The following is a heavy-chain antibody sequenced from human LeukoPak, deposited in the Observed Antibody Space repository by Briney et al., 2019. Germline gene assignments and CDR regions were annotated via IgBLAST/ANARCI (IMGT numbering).Heavy chain of an antibody. Sequence: SETLSLTCTVSGGSISSGGYYWSWIRQPPGKGLEWIGYIYYSGSTKYIPSLKSRVTISLDTSKNQFSLNLSSVTAADTAVYYCARAVGGNSDYWGQGSLVTVSS. V-gene: IGHV4-61*08. D-gene: IGHD1-26*01. CDR3: ARAVGGNSDY. CDR2: IYYSGST. J-gene: IGHJ4*02. CDR1: GGSISSGGYY.